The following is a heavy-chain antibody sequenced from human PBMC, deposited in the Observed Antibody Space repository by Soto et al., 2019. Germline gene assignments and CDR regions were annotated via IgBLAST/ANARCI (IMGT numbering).Heavy chain of an antibody. J-gene: IGHJ6*02. D-gene: IGHD2-15*01. CDR3: ARNIVVVVAAPYYYYGMDV. V-gene: IGHV1-69*02. Sequence: QVQLVQSGAEVKKPGSSVKVSCKASGGTFSSYTISWVRQAPGQGLEWMGRIIPILGIANYAQKFQGRVTITADKSTSTAYMELSSLRSEDTAVYYCARNIVVVVAAPYYYYGMDVWGQGTTVTVSS. CDR1: GGTFSSYT. CDR2: IIPILGIA.